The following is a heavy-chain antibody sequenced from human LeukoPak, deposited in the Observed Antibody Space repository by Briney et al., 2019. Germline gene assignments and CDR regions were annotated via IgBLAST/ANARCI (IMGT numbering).Heavy chain of an antibody. Sequence: GASVKVSCKASGYTFTSYGISWVRQAPGQGLEWMGWISAYNGNTNYAQKLQGRVTMTTDTSTSTAYMELSRLRSDDTAVYYCARPLLAEAWNWFDPWGQGTLVTVSS. CDR1: GYTFTSYG. J-gene: IGHJ5*02. CDR2: ISAYNGNT. CDR3: ARPLLAEAWNWFDP. V-gene: IGHV1-18*01. D-gene: IGHD6-13*01.